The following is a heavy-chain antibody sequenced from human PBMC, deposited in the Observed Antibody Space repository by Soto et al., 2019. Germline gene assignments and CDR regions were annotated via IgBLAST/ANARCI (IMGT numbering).Heavy chain of an antibody. V-gene: IGHV3-33*01. Sequence: LRLSCAASGFTFSSYGMHWVRQAPGKGLEWVAVIWYDGSNKYYADSVKGRFTISRDNSKNTLYLQMNSLRAEDTAVYYCARGPLLPIFGVLGWGQGTLVTVSS. D-gene: IGHD3-3*01. CDR2: IWYDGSNK. CDR3: ARGPLLPIFGVLG. CDR1: GFTFSSYG. J-gene: IGHJ4*02.